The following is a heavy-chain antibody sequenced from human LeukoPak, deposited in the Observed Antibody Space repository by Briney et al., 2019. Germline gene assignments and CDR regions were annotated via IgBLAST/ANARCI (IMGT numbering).Heavy chain of an antibody. CDR1: GYTFTGYY. Sequence: GASVKVSCKASGYTFTGYYMHWVRQAPGQGLEWMGWINPNSGGTNYAQKFQGRVTMTRDTSISTAYMELSRLRSDDTAVYYCARDGYSYGLQGDYWGQGTLVTVSS. D-gene: IGHD5-18*01. V-gene: IGHV1-2*02. CDR3: ARDGYSYGLQGDY. J-gene: IGHJ4*02. CDR2: INPNSGGT.